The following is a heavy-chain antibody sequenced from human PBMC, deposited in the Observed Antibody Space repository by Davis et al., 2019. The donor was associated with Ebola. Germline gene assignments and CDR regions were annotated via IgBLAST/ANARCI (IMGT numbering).Heavy chain of an antibody. CDR3: ARASPPEYNVWSRNPHYHYFTMDV. J-gene: IGHJ6*02. Sequence: ASVKVSCKASGYTFTTYAMHWVRQAPGQRLEWMGWINAGNGNTKYSQKFQGRVTITRDTSIGTAYMELSRLRSDDTAVFLCARASPPEYNVWSRNPHYHYFTMDVWGQGTTVTVSS. CDR2: INAGNGNT. D-gene: IGHD2-8*01. V-gene: IGHV1-3*01. CDR1: GYTFTTYA.